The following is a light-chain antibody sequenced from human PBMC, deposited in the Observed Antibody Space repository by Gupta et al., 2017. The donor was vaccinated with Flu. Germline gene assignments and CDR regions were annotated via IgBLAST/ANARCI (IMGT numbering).Light chain of an antibody. V-gene: IGKV1-39*01. CDR2: AAS. Sequence: TTSPSSLSASVGDRVTITCRTSQSINNYLNWYQQKPGKAPKFLIYAASSLQSGVPARFNGSGSGTEFTLSISSLQPEDCATYYCQQGYHYPFTFGRGTKVEIK. J-gene: IGKJ4*02. CDR1: QSINNY. CDR3: QQGYHYPFT.